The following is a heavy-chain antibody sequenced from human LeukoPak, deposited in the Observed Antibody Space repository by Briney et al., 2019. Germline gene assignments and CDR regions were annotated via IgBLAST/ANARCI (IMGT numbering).Heavy chain of an antibody. V-gene: IGHV3-21*01. CDR2: ISSSSSYI. J-gene: IGHJ5*02. CDR3: AKGAKRVVGATTHWIDP. Sequence: PGGSLRLSCAASGFTFSSYSMNWVRQAPGKGLEWVSSISSSSSYIYYADSVKGRFTISRDNAKNSLYLQMNSLRDEDTAVYYCAKGAKRVVGATTHWIDPWGQGTLVTVSS. CDR1: GFTFSSYS. D-gene: IGHD1-26*01.